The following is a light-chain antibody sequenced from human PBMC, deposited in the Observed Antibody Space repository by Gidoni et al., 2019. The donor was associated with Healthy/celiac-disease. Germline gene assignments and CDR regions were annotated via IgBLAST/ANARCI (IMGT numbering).Light chain of an antibody. J-gene: IGKJ3*01. CDR2: WAS. V-gene: IGKV4-1*01. CDR3: QQYYSTPVT. Sequence: DIVMTQSQDYLAVSLGERSTINCKSSQSVLYSSNNKNYLAWYQQKPGQPPKLLIYWASTRESGVPDRFSGSGSGTDFTLTISSLQAEDVAVYYCQQYYSTPVTFGPGTKVDIK. CDR1: QSVLYSSNNKNY.